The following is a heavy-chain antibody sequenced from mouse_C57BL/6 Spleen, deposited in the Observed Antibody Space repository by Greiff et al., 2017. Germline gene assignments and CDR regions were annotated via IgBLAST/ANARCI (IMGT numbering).Heavy chain of an antibody. J-gene: IGHJ4*01. Sequence: VQLQQSGPELVKPGASVKISCKASGYAFSSSWMNWVQQRPGTGLEWIGRIYPGDGDTNYNGKFKGKATLTADKSSSTAYMQLSSLTSDDSAVYFCARSDGYPYAMDYWGQGTSVTVSS. V-gene: IGHV1-82*01. D-gene: IGHD2-3*01. CDR2: IYPGDGDT. CDR1: GYAFSSSW. CDR3: ARSDGYPYAMDY.